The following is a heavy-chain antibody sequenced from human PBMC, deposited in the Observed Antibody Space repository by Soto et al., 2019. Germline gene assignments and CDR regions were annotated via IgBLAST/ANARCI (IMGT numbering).Heavy chain of an antibody. CDR2: ISAYNGNT. V-gene: IGHV1-18*01. Sequence: ASVKVSCKASGYTFTSYGISWVRQAPGQGLEWMGWISAYNGNTNYAQKLQGRVTMTTDTSTSTAYMELRSLRSDDTAVYYCAREQSGSIAADGEDAFDIWGQGKMVTVS. CDR3: AREQSGSIAADGEDAFDI. J-gene: IGHJ3*02. D-gene: IGHD6-13*01. CDR1: GYTFTSYG.